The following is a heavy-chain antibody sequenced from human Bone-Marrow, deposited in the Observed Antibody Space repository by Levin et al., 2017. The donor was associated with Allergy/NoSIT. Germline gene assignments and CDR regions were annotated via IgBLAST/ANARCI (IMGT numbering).Heavy chain of an antibody. V-gene: IGHV4-38-2*02. Sequence: SETLSLTCTVSGYSISSGYYWGWIRQPPGKGLEWIGSIYHSGSTYYNPSLKSRVTISVDTSKNQFSLKLSSVTAADTAVYYCAGYGRGYCISTSCYRFDYWGQGTLVTVSS. CDR1: GYSISSGYY. J-gene: IGHJ4*02. CDR3: AGYGRGYCISTSCYRFDY. D-gene: IGHD2-2*01. CDR2: IYHSGST.